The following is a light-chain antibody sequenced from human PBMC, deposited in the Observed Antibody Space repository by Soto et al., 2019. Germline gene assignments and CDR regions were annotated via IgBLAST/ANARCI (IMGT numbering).Light chain of an antibody. J-gene: IGKJ4*01. CDR3: QQYDDYPLT. CDR2: EAS. CDR1: QSISTW. Sequence: IQVTQSPSTLSASVGDRVTITCRASQSISTWLAWYQHKPGKAPKLLIYEASSLESGVPSRFGGSGSGTEFTLTISSLRPDDFATYFCQQYDDYPLTFGGGTKVDIK. V-gene: IGKV1-5*03.